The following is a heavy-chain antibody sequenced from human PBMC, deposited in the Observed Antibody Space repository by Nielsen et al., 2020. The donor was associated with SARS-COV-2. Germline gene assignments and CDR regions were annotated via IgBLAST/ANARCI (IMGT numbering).Heavy chain of an antibody. Sequence: GESLKISCAASGFTFSSYWMSWVRQAPGKGLEWVANIKQDGSEKYYVGSVKGRFTISRDNAKNSLYLQMNSLRAEDTAVYYCARDRVPYYDFWSAYLVDYGMDVWGQGTTVTVSS. D-gene: IGHD3-3*01. CDR2: IKQDGSEK. CDR1: GFTFSSYW. J-gene: IGHJ6*02. V-gene: IGHV3-7*03. CDR3: ARDRVPYYDFWSAYLVDYGMDV.